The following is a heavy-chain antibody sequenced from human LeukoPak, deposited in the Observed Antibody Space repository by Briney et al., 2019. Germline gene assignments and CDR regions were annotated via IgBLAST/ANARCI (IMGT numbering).Heavy chain of an antibody. CDR2: MSPNSGNT. CDR3: ARGRDYCTNGVCYMYFDY. Sequence: GASVKVSCKASGYTFTSYDINWVRQATGQGLEWMGWMSPNSGNTGYAQKFQGRVTMTRNTSISTAYMELSSLRSEDTAVYYCARGRDYCTNGVCYMYFDYWGQGTLVTVSS. CDR1: GYTFTSYD. V-gene: IGHV1-8*01. J-gene: IGHJ4*02. D-gene: IGHD2-8*01.